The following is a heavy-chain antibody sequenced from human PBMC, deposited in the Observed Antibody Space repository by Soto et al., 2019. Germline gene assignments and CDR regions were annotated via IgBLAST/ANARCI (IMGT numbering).Heavy chain of an antibody. CDR1: GGSISSYY. CDR3: AREDDGGDRDYYGLDV. CDR2: IHYSGST. V-gene: IGHV4-59*12. D-gene: IGHD2-21*02. Sequence: PSETLSLTCTVSGGSISSYYWSWIRQPPGKELEWIGYIHYSGSTNYNPSLRSRITMSVDTSKNQFSLKLSSVTAADTAVYFCAREDDGGDRDYYGLDVWGPGTTVTVSS. J-gene: IGHJ6*02.